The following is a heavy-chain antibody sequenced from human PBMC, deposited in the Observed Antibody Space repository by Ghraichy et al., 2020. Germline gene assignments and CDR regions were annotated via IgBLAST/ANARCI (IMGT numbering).Heavy chain of an antibody. Sequence: GESLNISCAASGFTFSSYSMNWVRQAPGKGLEWVSSISSSSNYIYYADSVKGRFTISRDNAKNSLFLQMNSLRAEDTAMYYCARPQGGSVGGVYWGQGTLVTVSS. CDR3: ARPQGGSVGGVY. V-gene: IGHV3-21*01. CDR2: ISSSSNYI. D-gene: IGHD6-25*01. J-gene: IGHJ4*02. CDR1: GFTFSSYS.